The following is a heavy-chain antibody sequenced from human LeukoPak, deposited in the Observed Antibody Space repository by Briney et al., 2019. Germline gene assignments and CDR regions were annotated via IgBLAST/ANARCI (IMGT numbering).Heavy chain of an antibody. V-gene: IGHV4-4*07. CDR3: ARDGGGDYDFWSGYYPLDY. CDR1: GGSISSYY. CDR2: IYTSGST. D-gene: IGHD3-3*01. Sequence: ESSETLSLTCTVSGGSISSYYWSWIRQPAGKGLEWIGRIYTSGSTNYNPSLKSRVTMSVDTSKNQFSLKLSSVTAADTAVYYCARDGGGDYDFWSGYYPLDYWGQGTLVTVSS. J-gene: IGHJ4*02.